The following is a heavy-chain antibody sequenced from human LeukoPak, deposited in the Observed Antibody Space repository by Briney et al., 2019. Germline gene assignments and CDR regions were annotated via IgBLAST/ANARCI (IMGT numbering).Heavy chain of an antibody. CDR2: IWYDGSNK. V-gene: IGHV3-33*01. CDR1: GFTFSSYG. CDR3: ARELGSSGYYPFDY. J-gene: IGHJ4*02. Sequence: GGSLRLSCAASGFTFSSYGMHWVRQAPGKGLEWVALIWYDGSNKYYADSVKGRFTISRDNSKNTLYLQMNSLRAEDTAVYYCARELGSSGYYPFDYWGQGTLVTVTS. D-gene: IGHD3-22*01.